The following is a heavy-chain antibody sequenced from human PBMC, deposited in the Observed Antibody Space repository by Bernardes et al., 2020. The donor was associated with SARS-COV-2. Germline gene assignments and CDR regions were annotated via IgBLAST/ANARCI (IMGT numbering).Heavy chain of an antibody. CDR2: INPNSGGT. CDR1: GYTFTGYY. V-gene: IGHV1-2*02. D-gene: IGHD3-22*01. Sequence: ASVKVSCKASGYTFTGYYIHWVRQAPGQALEWIGWINPNSGGTIYAQKFQGRVTMTRDTSISTAYMELSRLRSDDTAMYYCALPPSNYDRYGMDVWGQGTTVTVSS. CDR3: ALPPSNYDRYGMDV. J-gene: IGHJ6*02.